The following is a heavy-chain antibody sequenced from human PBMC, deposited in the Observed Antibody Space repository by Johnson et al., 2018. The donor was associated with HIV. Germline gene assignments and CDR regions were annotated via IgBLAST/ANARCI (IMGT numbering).Heavy chain of an antibody. CDR3: TRRSPYDAFDI. J-gene: IGHJ3*02. CDR1: GFTFDDYG. V-gene: IGHV3-66*02. CDR2: IYSGGST. Sequence: VQLVESGGGVVRPGGSLRLSCTASGFTFDDYGMSWVRQAPGKGLEWVSVIYSGGSTYYADSVKGRFTISRDNSKNTLYLQMNSLRAEDTAVYYCTRRSPYDAFDIWGQGTMVTVSS.